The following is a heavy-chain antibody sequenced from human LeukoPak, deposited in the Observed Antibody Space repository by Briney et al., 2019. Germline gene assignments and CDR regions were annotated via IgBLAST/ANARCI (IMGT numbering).Heavy chain of an antibody. J-gene: IGHJ3*02. CDR1: GRSISSGGYY. V-gene: IGHV4-31*03. D-gene: IGHD2-2*01. Sequence: SQTLSLISTVSGRSISSGGYYWSWIRQHPGKGLEWIGYIYYSGSTYYNPSLKSRVTISVDTSKNQFSLKLSSVTTADTAVYYCASTVVPAPGPAFDIWGQGTMVTVSS. CDR3: ASTVVPAPGPAFDI. CDR2: IYYSGST.